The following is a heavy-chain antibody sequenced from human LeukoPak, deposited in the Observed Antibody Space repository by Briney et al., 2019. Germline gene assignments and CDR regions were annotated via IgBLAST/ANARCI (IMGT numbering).Heavy chain of an antibody. V-gene: IGHV4-39*07. CDR3: ARVTSGYDRAYFDY. CDR1: GGSISSSSYY. J-gene: IGHJ4*02. D-gene: IGHD5-12*01. Sequence: SETLSLTCTVSGGSISSSSYYWGWIRQPPGKGLEWIGSIYYSGSTYYNPSLKSRVTISVDTSKNQFSLKLSSVTAADTAVYYCARVTSGYDRAYFDYWGQGTLVTVSS. CDR2: IYYSGST.